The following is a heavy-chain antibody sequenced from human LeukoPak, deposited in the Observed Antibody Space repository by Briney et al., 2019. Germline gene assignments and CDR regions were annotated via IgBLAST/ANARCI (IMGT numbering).Heavy chain of an antibody. J-gene: IGHJ4*02. D-gene: IGHD6-13*01. CDR1: GGTFSSYA. V-gene: IGHV1-69*05. CDR2: IIPIFGTA. Sequence: SVKVSCKASGGTFSSYAISWVRQAPGQGLEWMGGIIPIFGTANYAQKFQGRVTITTDESTSTAYMELSSLRSEDTAVYYCASPRSGWYYFDYWGQGTLVTVSS. CDR3: ASPRSGWYYFDY.